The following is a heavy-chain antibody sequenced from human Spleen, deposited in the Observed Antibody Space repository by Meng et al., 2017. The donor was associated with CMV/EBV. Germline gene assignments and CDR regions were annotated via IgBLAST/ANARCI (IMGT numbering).Heavy chain of an antibody. V-gene: IGHV3-30*02. CDR1: GFTFSSYG. CDR3: AKLTGPGAYYDFWSGYEGGDWFDP. Sequence: GESLKISCEASGFTFSSYGMHWVRQAPAKGLEWVAFIRYDESNKYYADSVKVRYTISRDNSKNTLYLQMNSLRAEDTAVYYCAKLTGPGAYYDFWSGYEGGDWFDPWGQGTLVTVSS. D-gene: IGHD3-3*01. J-gene: IGHJ5*02. CDR2: IRYDESNK.